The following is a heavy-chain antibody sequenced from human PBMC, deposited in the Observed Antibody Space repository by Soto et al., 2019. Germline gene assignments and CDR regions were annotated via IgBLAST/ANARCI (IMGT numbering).Heavy chain of an antibody. CDR2: INHSGST. J-gene: IGHJ6*02. CDR1: GGSFSGYY. Sequence: PSETLSLTCAVYGGSFSGYYWSWIRQPPGKGLEWIGEINHSGSTNYNPSLKSRVTISVDTSKNQFSLKLSSVTAADTAVYYCARGWFGYYYYYGMDVWGQGTTVTVSS. V-gene: IGHV4-34*01. D-gene: IGHD3-10*01. CDR3: ARGWFGYYYYYGMDV.